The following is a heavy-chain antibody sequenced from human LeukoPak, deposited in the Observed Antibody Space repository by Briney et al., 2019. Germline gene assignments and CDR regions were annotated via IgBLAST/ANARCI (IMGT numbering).Heavy chain of an antibody. CDR1: GYTSTSYA. V-gene: IGHV7-4-1*02. Sequence: ASVKVSCKASGYTSTSYAMNWVRQAPGQGLEWMGWINTNTGNPTYAQGFTGRFVFSLDTSVSTAYLQISSLKAEDTAVYYCARDNVPSSSWYRYGMDVWGQGTTVTVSS. D-gene: IGHD6-13*01. J-gene: IGHJ6*02. CDR3: ARDNVPSSSWYRYGMDV. CDR2: INTNTGNP.